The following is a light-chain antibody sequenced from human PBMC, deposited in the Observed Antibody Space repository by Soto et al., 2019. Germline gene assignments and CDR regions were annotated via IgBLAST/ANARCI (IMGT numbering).Light chain of an antibody. CDR2: DAS. CDR1: EGISSW. J-gene: IGKJ1*01. Sequence: DVHMAHAPSTMSASVGDRVTITCRASEGISSWLAWYQQKPGKAPKLLIYDASTLEAGVPSRFSGSGSGTEFTLTISSLQPDDFATYYCQQYNTYWTFGQGTKVDIK. V-gene: IGKV1-5*01. CDR3: QQYNTYWT.